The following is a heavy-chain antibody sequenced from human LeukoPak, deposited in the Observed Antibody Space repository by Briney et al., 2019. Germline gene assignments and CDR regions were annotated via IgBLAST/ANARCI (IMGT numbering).Heavy chain of an antibody. J-gene: IGHJ4*02. Sequence: ASVKVSCKASGYTFTSYYMHWVRQAPGQGLEWMGIINPSGGSTSYAQKLQGRVTMTTDTSTSTAYMELRSLRSDDTAVYYCAREVKYDSSGYFDYWGQGTLVTVSS. D-gene: IGHD3-22*01. CDR1: GYTFTSYY. V-gene: IGHV1-46*01. CDR2: INPSGGST. CDR3: AREVKYDSSGYFDY.